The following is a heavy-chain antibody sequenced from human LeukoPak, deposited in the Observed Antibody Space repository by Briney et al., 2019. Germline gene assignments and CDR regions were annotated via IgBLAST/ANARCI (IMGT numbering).Heavy chain of an antibody. CDR3: ARSPSPIVVVPAAIWWFDP. J-gene: IGHJ5*02. CDR1: GGTFSSYA. CDR2: IIPIFGTA. V-gene: IGHV1-69*01. D-gene: IGHD2-2*01. Sequence: GASVKVSCKASGGTFSSYAISWVRQAPGQGLEWMGGIIPIFGTANYAQKFQGRVTITADESTSTAYMELSSLRSEDTAVYYCARSPSPIVVVPAAIWWFDPWGQGTLVTVSS.